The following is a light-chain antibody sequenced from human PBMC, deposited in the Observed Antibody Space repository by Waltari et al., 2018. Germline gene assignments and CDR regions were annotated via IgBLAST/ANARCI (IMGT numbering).Light chain of an antibody. CDR2: EAS. J-gene: IGKJ1*01. CDR3: QQYKTSPTWT. CDR1: QNIGSS. V-gene: IGKV1-5*03. Sequence: DIQMTQSPSTLPASVGDSVTITCRASQNIGSSLVWYRQKPGKAPKLLIYEASSLQFGVPSRFSGRGSGAEFTLTIASLQPDDFAAYYCQQYKTSPTWTFGQGTRVELK.